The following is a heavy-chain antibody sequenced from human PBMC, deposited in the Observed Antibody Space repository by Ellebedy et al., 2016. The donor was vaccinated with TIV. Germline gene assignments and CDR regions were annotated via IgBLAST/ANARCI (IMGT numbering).Heavy chain of an antibody. D-gene: IGHD3-10*01. CDR1: GYTFTSYG. CDR2: ISAFNGNP. Sequence: AASVKVSCKASGYTFTSYGVSWVRQAPGQGLEWMGWISAFNGNPDYAQNFEGRVTMTTDTSTSTAYMELRSLRADDTAVYYCARDRSSSDYWGQGTLVSVSS. V-gene: IGHV1-18*01. CDR3: ARDRSSSDY. J-gene: IGHJ4*02.